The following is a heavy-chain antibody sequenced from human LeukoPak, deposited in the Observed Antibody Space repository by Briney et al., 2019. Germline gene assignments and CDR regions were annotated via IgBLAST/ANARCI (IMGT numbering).Heavy chain of an antibody. D-gene: IGHD4-11*01. CDR3: ARVSADNSRVDY. CDR1: GYSFTNYW. CDR2: LYPDDSGT. Sequence: GESLKISCKGSGYSFTNYWIGWVRQMPGKGLEWVAILYPDDSGTRYSPSFEGQVTISADKSISTAYLQWGSLKASDTAMYYCARVSADNSRVDYWGQGTPVTVSS. J-gene: IGHJ4*02. V-gene: IGHV5-51*01.